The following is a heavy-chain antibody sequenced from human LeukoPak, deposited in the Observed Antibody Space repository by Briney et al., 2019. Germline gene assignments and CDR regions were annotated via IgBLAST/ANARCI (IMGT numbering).Heavy chain of an antibody. J-gene: IGHJ3*02. CDR2: IKQAETQK. Sequence: GGSLRLSCAASGFSFGSYWMNWVRQAPGKGLEWVAAIKQAETQKFYVDSVKGRFTISRDNANNSLFLQMNSLSVEDTAVYYCAREGGLGYCTNGICSTGYAFDIWGQGTMVTVSS. D-gene: IGHD2-8*01. V-gene: IGHV3-7*01. CDR1: GFSFGSYW. CDR3: AREGGLGYCTNGICSTGYAFDI.